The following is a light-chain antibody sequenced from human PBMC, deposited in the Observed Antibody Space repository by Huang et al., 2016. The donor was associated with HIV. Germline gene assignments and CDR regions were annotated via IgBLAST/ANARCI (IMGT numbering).Light chain of an antibody. Sequence: DIVMTQSPDSLAVSPGERATINCKSSQTVLYSLNKKNYSAWFQQKPGRPPKLLIYWATTRESGGPERISGRGSGTDFTLTINNLQAEDVAVYFCLQYYSVPQTFGHGTKVEIK. CDR1: QTVLYSLNKKNY. CDR3: LQYYSVPQT. V-gene: IGKV4-1*01. CDR2: WAT. J-gene: IGKJ1*01.